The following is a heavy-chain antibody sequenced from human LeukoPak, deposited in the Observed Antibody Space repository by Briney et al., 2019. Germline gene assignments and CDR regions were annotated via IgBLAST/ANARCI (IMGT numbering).Heavy chain of an antibody. CDR2: MNPNSGNT. V-gene: IGHV1-8*01. CDR1: GYTFTSYD. Sequence: ASVRVSCKASGYTFTSYDINWVRQATGQGLEWMGWMNPNSGNTGYAQKFQGRITMTRNTSVSTAYMELSSLTSEDTAVYYCARIAAAGNRRLNYWGQGTLVTVSS. D-gene: IGHD6-13*01. CDR3: ARIAAAGNRRLNY. J-gene: IGHJ4*02.